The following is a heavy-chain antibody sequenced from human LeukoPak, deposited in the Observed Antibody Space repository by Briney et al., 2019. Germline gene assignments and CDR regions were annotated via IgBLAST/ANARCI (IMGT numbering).Heavy chain of an antibody. Sequence: PSETLSLTCTVSGGSIRSYYWSCLRQPPGKGLEWIGYINYSGSTSYNPSLRSRVTISVDTSKNQFSLKLSSVTDADTAVYYCTSSTTGGWFDPWSQGTLVTVSS. V-gene: IGHV4-59*01. CDR1: GGSIRSYY. CDR3: TSSTTGGWFDP. CDR2: INYSGST. D-gene: IGHD2/OR15-2a*01. J-gene: IGHJ5*02.